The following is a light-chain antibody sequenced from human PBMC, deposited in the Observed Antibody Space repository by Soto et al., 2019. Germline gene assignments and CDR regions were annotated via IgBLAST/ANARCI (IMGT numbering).Light chain of an antibody. V-gene: IGKV1-5*03. CDR2: KAS. CDR1: ESSSSW. Sequence: DIHLTQSPSTLSASVGDRFTITCRASESSSSWLAWYQQKPGKTSKLLIYKASTLESGVPSRFSGSGSGTEFTLTISSLQPDDFATYYCQHWVDYMWTFGQGTKVQIK. J-gene: IGKJ1*01. CDR3: QHWVDYMWT.